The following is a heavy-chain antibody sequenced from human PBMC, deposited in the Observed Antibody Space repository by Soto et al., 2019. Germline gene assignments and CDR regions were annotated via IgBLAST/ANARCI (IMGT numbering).Heavy chain of an antibody. V-gene: IGHV3-53*02. Sequence: EVQLVETGGGLIQPGGSLRLACAVSGFTVSTNYMSWVRQAPGKGLEWVSALYSGGSTYYADSVKGRFTISRDNSKNTLHLQTNGLSAADAALYYCARHRDAFSSTFDYWGQGTLVTVSS. CDR1: GFTVSTNY. CDR3: ARHRDAFSSTFDY. J-gene: IGHJ4*02. CDR2: LYSGGST. D-gene: IGHD3-3*02.